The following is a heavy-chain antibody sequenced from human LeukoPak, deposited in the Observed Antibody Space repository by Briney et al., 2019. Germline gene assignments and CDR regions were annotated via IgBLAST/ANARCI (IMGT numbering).Heavy chain of an antibody. V-gene: IGHV1-2*02. CDR3: ARASNPTDTSGWSDR. Sequence: PGASVKVSCKASGYTFTGYYMHWVRQAPGQGPEWIGWINPNSGDTHYAHKFQGRVTMTRDTSITTAYMEVGSLRSDDTAVYFCARASNPTDTSGWSDRWGQGTLVTVS. CDR1: GYTFTGYY. J-gene: IGHJ5*02. D-gene: IGHD6-25*01. CDR2: INPNSGDT.